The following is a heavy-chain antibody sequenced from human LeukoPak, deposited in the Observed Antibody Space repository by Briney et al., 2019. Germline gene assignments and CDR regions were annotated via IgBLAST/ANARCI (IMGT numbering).Heavy chain of an antibody. CDR1: GFTFSTYS. Sequence: KPGGSLRLSCAASGFTFSTYSMNWVRQAPGKGLEWVSSISSSSSYIYYADSVKGRFTISRDNAKNSLYLQMNSLRAEDTAVYYCARREAYCGGDCYFPPDYWGQGTLVTVSS. V-gene: IGHV3-21*01. CDR2: ISSSSSYI. J-gene: IGHJ4*02. CDR3: ARREAYCGGDCYFPPDY. D-gene: IGHD2-21*02.